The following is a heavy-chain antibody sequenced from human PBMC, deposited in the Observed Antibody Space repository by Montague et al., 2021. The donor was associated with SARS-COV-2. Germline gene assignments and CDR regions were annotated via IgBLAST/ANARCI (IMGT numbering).Heavy chain of an antibody. CDR2: IYTSGST. V-gene: IGHV4-61*02. J-gene: IGHJ6*02. CDR3: ARDGGIGDSGSNTWSYYCYGMDV. CDR1: GGSISSGSYY. D-gene: IGHD3-22*01. Sequence: TLSLTCTVSGGSISSGSYYWSWIRQPAGKGLEWIGRIYTSGSTNYNPSLKSRVTISVDTSKNQFSLKLSSVTAADTAVYYCARDGGIGDSGSNTWSYYCYGMDVWGQGTTVTVSS.